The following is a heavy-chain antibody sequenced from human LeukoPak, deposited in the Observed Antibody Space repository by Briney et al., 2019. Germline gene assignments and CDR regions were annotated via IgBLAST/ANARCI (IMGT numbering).Heavy chain of an antibody. CDR1: GFTFSTYW. Sequence: GGSLRLSCAASGFTFSTYWMHWVRQAPGKGLVWVSRISSDGSITGYADSVKGRFTISRDNAKNTLYLQMNSLRAEDTAVYYCATTSGYGPDYWGQGTLVTVSS. CDR3: ATTSGYGPDY. J-gene: IGHJ4*02. CDR2: ISSDGSIT. V-gene: IGHV3-74*01. D-gene: IGHD3-10*01.